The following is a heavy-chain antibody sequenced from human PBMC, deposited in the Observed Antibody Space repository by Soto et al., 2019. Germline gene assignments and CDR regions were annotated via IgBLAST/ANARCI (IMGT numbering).Heavy chain of an antibody. Sequence: GGSLRLSCAASGFTFSSYAMSWVRQAPGKGLEWVSAISGSGGSTYYADPVKGRFTISRDNSKNTLYLQMNSLRAEDTAVYYCAKGKGYQLLYGVYWRQGTLVTVSS. CDR1: GFTFSSYA. CDR3: AKGKGYQLLYGVY. CDR2: ISGSGGST. J-gene: IGHJ4*02. D-gene: IGHD2-2*02. V-gene: IGHV3-23*01.